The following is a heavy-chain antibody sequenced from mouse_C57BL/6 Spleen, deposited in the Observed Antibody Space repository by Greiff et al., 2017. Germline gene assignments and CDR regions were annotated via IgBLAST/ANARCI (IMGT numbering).Heavy chain of an antibody. Sequence: QVQLQQSGPELVKPGASVKISCKASGYAFSSSWMNWVKQRPGKGLEWIGRIYPGDGDTNYNGKFKGKATLTADKSSSTAYMQLSSLTSEDSAVYFCARSGWVYAMDYWGQGTSVTVSS. V-gene: IGHV1-82*01. CDR2: IYPGDGDT. J-gene: IGHJ4*01. CDR1: GYAFSSSW. CDR3: ARSGWVYAMDY. D-gene: IGHD1-1*02.